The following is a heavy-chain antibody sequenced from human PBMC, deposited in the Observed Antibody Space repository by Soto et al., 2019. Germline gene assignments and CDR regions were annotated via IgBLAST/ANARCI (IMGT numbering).Heavy chain of an antibody. CDR3: ARGHYAGPGQ. CDR1: GFAVSPSY. CDR2: IYNDGAT. J-gene: IGHJ4*02. Sequence: GGSLRLSCAASGFAVSPSYMTWVRQVPGKGLEWVSVIYNDGATYYADSVRGRFTISRDIFKNTLILQMNSLKNDDTAVYYCARGHYAGPGQWGQGTLVTVSS. D-gene: IGHD3-16*01. V-gene: IGHV3-53*05.